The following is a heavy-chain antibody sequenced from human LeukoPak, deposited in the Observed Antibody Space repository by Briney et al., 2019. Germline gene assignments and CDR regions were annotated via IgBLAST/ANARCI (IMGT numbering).Heavy chain of an antibody. Sequence: GASVKVSCKASGGTFSSYAISWVRQAPGQGLEWMGGIIPIFGTANYAQKFQGRVTITTDESTSTAYMELSSLRSEDTAVYYCARDASSRFLEWARPIWGQGTMVTVSS. CDR2: IIPIFGTA. D-gene: IGHD3-3*01. CDR1: GGTFSSYA. V-gene: IGHV1-69*05. CDR3: ARDASSRFLEWARPI. J-gene: IGHJ3*02.